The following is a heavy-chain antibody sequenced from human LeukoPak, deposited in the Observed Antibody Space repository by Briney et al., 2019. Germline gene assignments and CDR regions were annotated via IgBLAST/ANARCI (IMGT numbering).Heavy chain of an antibody. CDR3: ARVPFGMVRGVRDAFDI. CDR1: GGSISSGGYY. CDR2: IYYSGST. V-gene: IGHV4-31*03. J-gene: IGHJ3*02. Sequence: SQTLSLTCTVSGGSISSGGYYWSWIRQHPGKGLEWIGYIYYSGSTYYNPSLKSRVTISVDTSKNQFSLKLSSVTAADTAVYYCARVPFGMVRGVRDAFDIWGQGTMVTVSS. D-gene: IGHD3-10*01.